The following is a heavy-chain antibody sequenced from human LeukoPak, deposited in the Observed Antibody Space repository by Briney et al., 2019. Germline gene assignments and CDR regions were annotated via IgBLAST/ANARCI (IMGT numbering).Heavy chain of an antibody. V-gene: IGHV3-74*01. J-gene: IGHJ4*02. D-gene: IGHD5-12*01. CDR2: INSDGSST. Sequence: PGGSLRLSCAASGFTFSSYWMHWVRQAPGKGLVWVSRINSDGSSTSYADSVKGRFTISRDNAKNTLYLQMNSLRAEDTAVYYCARDLGGYVGEDTPGTHLGYWGQGTLVTVSS. CDR3: ARDLGGYVGEDTPGTHLGY. CDR1: GFTFSSYW.